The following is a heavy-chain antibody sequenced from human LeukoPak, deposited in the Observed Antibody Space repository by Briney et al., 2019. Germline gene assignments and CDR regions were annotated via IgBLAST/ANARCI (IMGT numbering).Heavy chain of an antibody. CDR3: ARRSGDFWSNYYHFDY. Sequence: SETLSLTCTVSGGSISSYYWSWIRQPPGKGLEWIGYIYYSGSTNYNPSLKSRVTISLDTSKNQFSLKLSSVTAADTAVYYCARRSGDFWSNYYHFDYWGQGILVTVSS. CDR1: GGSISSYY. J-gene: IGHJ4*02. D-gene: IGHD3-3*01. V-gene: IGHV4-59*08. CDR2: IYYSGST.